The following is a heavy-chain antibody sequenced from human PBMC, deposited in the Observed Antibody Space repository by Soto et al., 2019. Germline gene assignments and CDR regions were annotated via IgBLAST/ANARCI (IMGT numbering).Heavy chain of an antibody. Sequence: SETLSLTCTVSGGSISSGDYYWSWIRQPPGKGLEWIGYIYYSGSTYYNPSLKSRVTISVDTSKNQFSLKLSSVTAADTAVYYCARESWSGRYHFDYWGQGTLVTVSS. V-gene: IGHV4-30-4*01. CDR2: IYYSGST. CDR3: ARESWSGRYHFDY. D-gene: IGHD1-26*01. J-gene: IGHJ4*02. CDR1: GGSISSGDYY.